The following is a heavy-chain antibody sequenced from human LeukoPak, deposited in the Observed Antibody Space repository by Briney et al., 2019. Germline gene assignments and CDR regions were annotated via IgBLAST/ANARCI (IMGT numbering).Heavy chain of an antibody. CDR2: INAGNGNT. CDR1: GYTFTSYA. D-gene: IGHD3-22*01. J-gene: IGHJ6*02. V-gene: IGHV1-3*01. CDR3: ARADYYDSSGYITTPYYYGMDV. Sequence: ASVKVSCKASGYTFTSYAMHWVRQAPGQRLEWMGWINAGNGNTKYSQKFQGRVTITRDTSASTAYMELSSLRSEDTAVYYCARADYYDSSGYITTPYYYGMDVWGQGTTVTVSS.